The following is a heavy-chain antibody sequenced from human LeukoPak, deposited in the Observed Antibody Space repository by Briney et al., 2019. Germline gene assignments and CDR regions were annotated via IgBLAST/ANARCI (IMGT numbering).Heavy chain of an antibody. J-gene: IGHJ4*02. CDR3: ARHDVLRYFDWLFPNLRFDY. V-gene: IGHV5-51*01. CDR1: GYSFTSYW. Sequence: GESLKISCKGSGYSFTSYWIGWVRQMPGKGLEWMGIIYPGDSDTRYSPSFQGQVTISADKSISTAYLQWSSLKASDTAKYYCARHDVLRYFDWLFPNLRFDYWGQGTLVTVSS. D-gene: IGHD3-9*01. CDR2: IYPGDSDT.